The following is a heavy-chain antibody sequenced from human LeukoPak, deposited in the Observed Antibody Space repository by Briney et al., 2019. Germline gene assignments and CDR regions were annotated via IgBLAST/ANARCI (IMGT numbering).Heavy chain of an antibody. D-gene: IGHD3/OR15-3a*01. CDR1: KFTFTNYW. CDR2: IKEDGTEK. J-gene: IGHJ4*02. Sequence: GGSLRLSCVASKFTFTNYWMTCVRQAPGKVLEWVANIKEDGTEKHYADSVKGRFTISRGNTENSVYLQMNSLRVEDTAVYFCAGGEGWTAEDWGQGTQVTVSS. CDR3: AGGEGWTAED. V-gene: IGHV3-7*03.